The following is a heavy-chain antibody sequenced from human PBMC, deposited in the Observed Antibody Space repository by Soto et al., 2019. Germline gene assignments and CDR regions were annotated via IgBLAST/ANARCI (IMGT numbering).Heavy chain of an antibody. CDR3: ARDRGVAPPVAGNTHYYYYMDV. CDR1: GYSFTNYG. Sequence: QDQLVQSGVEVKKPGASVKVSCKASGYSFTNYGITWVRQAPGQGFEWMGWISAYNGNTNYAQKFQGRVTLTTDASKSTAYLELRSLRSDDTAVYYCARDRGVAPPVAGNTHYYYYMDVRGKGTTVTVSS. D-gene: IGHD6-19*01. J-gene: IGHJ6*03. V-gene: IGHV1-18*01. CDR2: ISAYNGNT.